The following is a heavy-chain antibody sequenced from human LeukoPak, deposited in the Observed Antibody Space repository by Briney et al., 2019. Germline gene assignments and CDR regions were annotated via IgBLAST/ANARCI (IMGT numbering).Heavy chain of an antibody. J-gene: IGHJ3*02. CDR3: ARETDDRGGGAFDI. CDR1: GGSISSSSYY. D-gene: IGHD3-22*01. Sequence: SETLSLTCTVSGGSISSSSYYWGWIRQPPGKGLEWIGYIYYSGSTNYNPSLKSRVTISVDTSKTQFSLKLNSVTAADTAMYYCARETDDRGGGAFDIWGQGTMITVSS. CDR2: IYYSGST. V-gene: IGHV4-61*01.